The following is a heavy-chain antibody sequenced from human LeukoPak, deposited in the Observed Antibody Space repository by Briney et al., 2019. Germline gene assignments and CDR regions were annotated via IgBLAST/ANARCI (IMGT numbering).Heavy chain of an antibody. J-gene: IGHJ4*02. CDR2: IYTSGST. D-gene: IGHD2-15*01. CDR1: GCTINSYY. CDR3: ARSAFEYCSGGSCYQDH. Sequence: SETLSLTCTVSGCTINSYYWSWTRQPAGKGLEWIGRIYTSGSTNYNPSLKSRVTMSVDTYKNQFSLKLSSVTAADTAVYYCARSAFEYCSGGSCYQDHWGQGTLVTVSS. V-gene: IGHV4-4*07.